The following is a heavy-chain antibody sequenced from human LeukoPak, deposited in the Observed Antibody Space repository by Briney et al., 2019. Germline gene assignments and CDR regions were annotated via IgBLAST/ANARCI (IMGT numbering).Heavy chain of an antibody. V-gene: IGHV4-34*01. CDR3: AREKLWFGELLYEEMDV. D-gene: IGHD3-10*01. Sequence: PSETLSLTCAVYGGSCSGYYWSWIRQPPGDGLEWIGEINHSGSTNYNPSLKSRVTISVDTSKNQFSLKLSSVTAADTAVYYCAREKLWFGELLYEEMDVWGKGTTVTVSS. J-gene: IGHJ6*04. CDR2: INHSGST. CDR1: GGSCSGYY.